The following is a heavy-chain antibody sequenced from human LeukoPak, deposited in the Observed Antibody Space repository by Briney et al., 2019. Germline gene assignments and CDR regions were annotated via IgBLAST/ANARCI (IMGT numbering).Heavy chain of an antibody. D-gene: IGHD2-2*01. CDR2: ISYDGSNK. CDR3: ARGRAPYCSSTSCLPSN. CDR1: GFTFSSYA. J-gene: IGHJ4*02. Sequence: GGSLRLSCAASGFTFSSYAMHWVRQAPGKGLEWVAVISYDGSNKYYADSVKGRFTISRDNSKNTLYLQMNSLRAEDTAVYYCARGRAPYCSSTSCLPSNWGQGTLVTVSS. V-gene: IGHV3-30*04.